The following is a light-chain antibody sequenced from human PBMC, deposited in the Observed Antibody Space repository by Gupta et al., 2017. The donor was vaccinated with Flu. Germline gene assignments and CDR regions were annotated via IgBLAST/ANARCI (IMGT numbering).Light chain of an antibody. Sequence: QSALTPPRPVSGSAGQSVTISCTGTSSDVGAWGFVSWYQQHPGRAPKAIIYDVDRRPAGVPDRFSGAKVVNTAYLTISGLQADDDADYYCYSYAGTYTFVFGGGTRLTVL. J-gene: IGLJ2*01. CDR3: YSYAGTYTFV. CDR1: SSDVGAWGF. CDR2: DVD. V-gene: IGLV2-11*01.